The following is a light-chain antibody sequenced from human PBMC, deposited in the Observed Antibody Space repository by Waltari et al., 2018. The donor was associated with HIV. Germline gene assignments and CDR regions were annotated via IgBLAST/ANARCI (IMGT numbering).Light chain of an antibody. CDR1: QSVLYSSNNKNY. CDR3: QHYYTPPYS. J-gene: IGKJ2*01. V-gene: IGKV4-1*01. CDR2: WAS. Sequence: DIVMTQSPDSLAVSLGERATINCKSSQSVLYSSNNKNYLVWYQKKPGQPPKLLIYWASTRESGVPDRFSGSGSGTDFTLTISSLQAEDVAVYYCQHYYTPPYSFGQGTKLEIK.